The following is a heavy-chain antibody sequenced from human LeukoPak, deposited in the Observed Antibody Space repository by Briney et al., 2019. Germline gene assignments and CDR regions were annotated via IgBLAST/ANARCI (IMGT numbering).Heavy chain of an antibody. D-gene: IGHD3-22*01. CDR1: GYTFTSYD. Sequence: GASVTVSCKASGYTFTSYDINWVRQAPGQGLEWMGWMNPNSGNTGYARKFQGRVTMTRNTSISTAYMELSSLRSEDTAVYYCAGSITMIDNGMDVWGQGTTVAVSS. J-gene: IGHJ6*02. V-gene: IGHV1-8*01. CDR2: MNPNSGNT. CDR3: AGSITMIDNGMDV.